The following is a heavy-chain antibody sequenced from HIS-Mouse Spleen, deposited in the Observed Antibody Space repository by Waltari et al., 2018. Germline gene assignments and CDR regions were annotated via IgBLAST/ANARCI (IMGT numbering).Heavy chain of an antibody. V-gene: IGHV4-31*03. CDR1: GGSIRRGAYY. CDR2: TYYSGRT. Sequence: QVQLQESGPGLVKPSRTLSLTCTVSGGSIRRGAYYGSWILQHPGNGLEVVGYTYYSGRTDSNPSLKSRVTISVDTSKNQFSLKLSSVTAADTAVYYCARSPYYDFWSGYSDNWFDPWGQGTLVTVSS. J-gene: IGHJ5*02. D-gene: IGHD3-3*01. CDR3: ARSPYYDFWSGYSDNWFDP.